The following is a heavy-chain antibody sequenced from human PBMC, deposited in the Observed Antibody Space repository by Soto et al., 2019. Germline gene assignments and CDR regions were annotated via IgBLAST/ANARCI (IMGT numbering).Heavy chain of an antibody. CDR2: LSGSGGST. V-gene: IGHV3-23*01. Sequence: EVQLLESGGGLVQPGGSLRLSCAASGFTFSSYAMSWVRQAPGKGLEWVSALSGSGGSTYYADSVKGRFTISRDNSKNTLYLQMNRLRAEDTVVYYCKLPRYNWNDFDYWGQGPLVTVSS. D-gene: IGHD1-20*01. CDR1: GFTFSSYA. CDR3: KLPRYNWNDFDY. J-gene: IGHJ4*02.